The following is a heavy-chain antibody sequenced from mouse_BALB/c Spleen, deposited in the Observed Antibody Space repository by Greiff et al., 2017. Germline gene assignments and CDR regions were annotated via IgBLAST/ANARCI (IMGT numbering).Heavy chain of an antibody. D-gene: IGHD1-1*01. CDR2: INPSTGYT. CDR3: ASGGTTVVATDY. J-gene: IGHJ2*01. CDR1: GYTFTSYW. Sequence: VQLVESGAELAKPGASVKMSCKASGYTFTSYWLHWVKQRPGQGLEWIGYINPSTGYTEYNQKFKDKATLTADKSSSTAYMQLSSLTSEDSAVYYCASGGTTVVATDYWGQGTTLTVSS. V-gene: IGHV1-7*01.